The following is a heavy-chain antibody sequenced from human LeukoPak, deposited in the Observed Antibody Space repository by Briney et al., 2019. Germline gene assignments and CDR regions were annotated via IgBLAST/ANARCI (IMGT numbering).Heavy chain of an antibody. CDR2: IKSKTDGGTT. Sequence: GGSLRLSCAASGFTFSNAWMSWVRRAPGKGLEWVGRIKSKTDGGTTDYAAPVKGRFTISRDDSKNTLYLQMNSLKTEDTAVYYCTTRGYCSSTSCYTGPIFDYWGQGTLVTVSS. V-gene: IGHV3-15*01. J-gene: IGHJ4*02. CDR3: TTRGYCSSTSCYTGPIFDY. CDR1: GFTFSNAW. D-gene: IGHD2-2*02.